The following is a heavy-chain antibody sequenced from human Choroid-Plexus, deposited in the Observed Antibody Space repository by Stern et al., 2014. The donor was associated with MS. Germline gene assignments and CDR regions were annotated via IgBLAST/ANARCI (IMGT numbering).Heavy chain of an antibody. CDR3: AKDRQYLTYFFDH. Sequence: DQLVESGGGVVQPGRPLRLSCVASGFTFGSCAMHWVRQAPGKGLEGVAGVSYDGSNKYYADSVKGSFTISRDNSQNTLYMQMSSLRPEDTAVYYCAKDRQYLTYFFDHWGQGSLVTVSS. V-gene: IGHV3-30*18. CDR1: GFTFGSCA. CDR2: VSYDGSNK. J-gene: IGHJ5*02. D-gene: IGHD2/OR15-2a*01.